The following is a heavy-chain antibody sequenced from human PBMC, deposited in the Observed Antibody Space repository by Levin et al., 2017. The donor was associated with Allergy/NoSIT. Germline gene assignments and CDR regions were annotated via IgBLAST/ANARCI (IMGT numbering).Heavy chain of an antibody. CDR3: TTYISSWYYFDS. CDR2: IKSKTDGGTA. Sequence: GGSLRLSCTASGITFSNAWMSWARQAPGKGLEWVGRIKSKTDGGTADYASPVKGRSTISRDDSENTLYLQMNSLKTEDTAVYYCTTYISSWYYFDSWGQGTLVTVSS. V-gene: IGHV3-15*01. J-gene: IGHJ4*02. D-gene: IGHD6-13*01. CDR1: GITFSNAW.